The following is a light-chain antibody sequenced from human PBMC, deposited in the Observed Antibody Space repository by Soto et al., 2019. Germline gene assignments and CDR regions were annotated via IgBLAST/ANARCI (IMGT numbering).Light chain of an antibody. V-gene: IGKV3-11*01. CDR2: GAS. J-gene: IGKJ5*01. CDR3: HQRQYWPPIT. CDR1: QSVSSY. Sequence: EIVLTQSPATLSLSPGERATLSCRASQSVSSYLAWYQQKPGQAPRLLIYGASNRATGIPARFSGSGSGTDFTLTISSLEPEDFAVYYCHQRQYWPPITFGQGTRLEIK.